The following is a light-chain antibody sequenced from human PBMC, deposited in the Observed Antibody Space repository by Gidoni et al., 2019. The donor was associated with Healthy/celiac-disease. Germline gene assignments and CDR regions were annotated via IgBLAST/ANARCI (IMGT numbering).Light chain of an antibody. Sequence: IVLTQSPGTLSLSPGERATLSCRASQSVRSSYLAWYQQKPVQAPRLLIYGASSRATGIPDRFSCSGSGTDFTLTISRLEPEDFAVYYCQQYGSSRAFGGXTKVEIK. CDR1: QSVRSSY. CDR2: GAS. V-gene: IGKV3-20*01. CDR3: QQYGSSRA. J-gene: IGKJ4*01.